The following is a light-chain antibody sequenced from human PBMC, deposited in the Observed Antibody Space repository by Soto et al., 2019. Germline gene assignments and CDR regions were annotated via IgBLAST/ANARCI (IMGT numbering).Light chain of an antibody. V-gene: IGKV3-11*01. CDR3: QQRSNWPPEFT. J-gene: IGKJ2*01. Sequence: EIVLTQSPATLSLSPGEGVTLSCRASQSVISYLAWYQQKPGQAPRLLIYDAFNRATGIPDRFSVSGSGTDFTHTTISLDPEDFAVYYWQQRSNWPPEFTVGQGTKLEI. CDR1: QSVISY. CDR2: DAF.